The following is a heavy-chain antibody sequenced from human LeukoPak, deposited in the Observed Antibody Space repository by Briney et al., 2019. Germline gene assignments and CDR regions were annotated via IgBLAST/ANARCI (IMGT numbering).Heavy chain of an antibody. V-gene: IGHV3-23*01. Sequence: GGSLRLSCAASGFTFSSYAMSWVRQAPGKGLEWVSAISGSGGSTYYADSVKGRFTISRDNSKNTLYLQMNSLRAEDTAVYYCAKDRSLGSTVTHFDYWGQGTLVTVSS. CDR2: ISGSGGST. CDR1: GFTFSSYA. J-gene: IGHJ4*02. CDR3: AKDRSLGSTVTHFDY. D-gene: IGHD4-17*01.